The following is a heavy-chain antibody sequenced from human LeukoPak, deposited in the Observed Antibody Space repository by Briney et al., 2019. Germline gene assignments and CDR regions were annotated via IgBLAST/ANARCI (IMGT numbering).Heavy chain of an antibody. CDR2: INSGGGT. D-gene: IGHD6-13*01. V-gene: IGHV3-66*02. J-gene: IGHJ3*02. CDR1: GFTVSTNY. Sequence: GGSLRLSCAASGFTVSTNYMSWVRQAPGKGLEWVSLINSGGGTYYADSVKGRFTFSRDNSKNTVYLQMNSLRAEDTAVYYCAKDRIAGHDTFDIWGQGTVVTVSS. CDR3: AKDRIAGHDTFDI.